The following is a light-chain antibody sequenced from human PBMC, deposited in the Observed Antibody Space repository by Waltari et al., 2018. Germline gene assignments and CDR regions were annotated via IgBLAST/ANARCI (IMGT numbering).Light chain of an antibody. CDR1: QSVSSY. V-gene: IGKV3-11*01. J-gene: IGKJ4*01. CDR2: VAS. Sequence: EIVLTQSPATLSLSPGERATLSCRASQSVSSYLAWYKQKLGQAPRLLIYVASNRATGIPARFSGSGSGTDFTLTISSLGPEDFAVYYCQQRSNWPLTFGGGTKVEIK. CDR3: QQRSNWPLT.